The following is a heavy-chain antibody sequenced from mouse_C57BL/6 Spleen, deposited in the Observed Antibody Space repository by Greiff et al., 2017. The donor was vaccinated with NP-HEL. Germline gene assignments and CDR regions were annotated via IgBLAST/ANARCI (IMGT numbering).Heavy chain of an antibody. Sequence: VQLQQSGAELVKPGASVKLSCKASGYTFTTYSMEWMKQNHGKSLEWIGNFHPYNDDTKYNEKFKGKATLTVEKSSSTVYLELSRLTSEDSAVYYCARGDDYGGRSFAVWGTGTTVTVSA. V-gene: IGHV1-47*01. J-gene: IGHJ1*03. CDR2: FHPYNDDT. D-gene: IGHD2-4*01. CDR3: ARGDDYGGRSFAV. CDR1: GYTFTTYS.